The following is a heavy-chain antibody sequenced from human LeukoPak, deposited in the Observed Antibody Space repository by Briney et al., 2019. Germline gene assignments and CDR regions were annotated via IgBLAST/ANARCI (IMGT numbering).Heavy chain of an antibody. CDR2: IIPIFGTA. V-gene: IGHV1-69*13. D-gene: IGHD7-27*01. CDR1: GGTFSSYA. J-gene: IGHJ4*02. Sequence: GASVKVSCKASGGTFSSYAISWVRQAPGQGLEWMGGIIPIFGTANYAQKFQGRVTITADESTSTAYMELSSLSSEDTAVYYCARKPGDGHYYFDYWGQGTLVTVSS. CDR3: ARKPGDGHYYFDY.